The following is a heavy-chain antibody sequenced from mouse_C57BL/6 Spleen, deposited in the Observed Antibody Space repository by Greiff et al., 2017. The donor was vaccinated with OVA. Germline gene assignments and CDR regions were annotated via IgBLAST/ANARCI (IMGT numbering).Heavy chain of an antibody. CDR3: AILRPFAY. V-gene: IGHV5-17*01. Sequence: EVMLVDSGGGLVKPGGSLKLSCAASGFTFSDYGMHWVRQAPEKGLEWVAYISSGSSTIYYADTVKGRFTISRDNAKNTLFLQMTSLRSEDTAMYYCAILRPFAYWGQGTLVTVSA. D-gene: IGHD1-1*01. CDR1: GFTFSDYG. CDR2: ISSGSSTI. J-gene: IGHJ3*01.